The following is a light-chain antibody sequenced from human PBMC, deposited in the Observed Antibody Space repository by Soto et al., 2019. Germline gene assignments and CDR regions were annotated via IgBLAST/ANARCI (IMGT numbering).Light chain of an antibody. V-gene: IGLV1-44*01. J-gene: IGLJ1*01. Sequence: QSVLTQPPSASGTPGQRVTISCSGSSSNIGSKTVNWYQQLPGTAPKLLIYGSDQRPSGVPDRFSGSKSGTSASLAISGLQSDDEADYYCAAWDDSLNGYGFGTGTKGTVL. CDR2: GSD. CDR1: SSNIGSKT. CDR3: AAWDDSLNGYG.